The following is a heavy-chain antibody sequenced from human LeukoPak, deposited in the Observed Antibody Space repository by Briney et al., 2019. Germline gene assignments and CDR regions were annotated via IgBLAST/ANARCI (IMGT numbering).Heavy chain of an antibody. CDR1: GSTFSSYS. J-gene: IGHJ6*03. Sequence: PGGSLRLSCAASGSTFSSYSMNWVRQAPGKGLEWVSYISSSSSTIYYADSVKGRFTISRDNAKNTLYLQMNSLRAEDTAVYYCAKSVSAVVVAVLTESYYYYYMDVWGKGTTVTVSS. CDR3: AKSVSAVVVAVLTESYYYYYMDV. V-gene: IGHV3-48*01. CDR2: ISSSSSTI. D-gene: IGHD2-15*01.